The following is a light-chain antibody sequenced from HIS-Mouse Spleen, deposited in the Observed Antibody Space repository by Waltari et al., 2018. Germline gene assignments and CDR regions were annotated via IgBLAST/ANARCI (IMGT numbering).Light chain of an antibody. Sequence: AIRMTQSPSSLSASTGDRVTITCRASQGISSYLAWYQQKPGKAPKLLIYAGSTLQSGVPSRFSGSGSGTDYTLTISCLQSEDFATYYCKQYYSYPFGGGTKVEIK. V-gene: IGKV1-8*01. J-gene: IGKJ4*01. CDR2: AGS. CDR1: QGISSY. CDR3: KQYYSYP.